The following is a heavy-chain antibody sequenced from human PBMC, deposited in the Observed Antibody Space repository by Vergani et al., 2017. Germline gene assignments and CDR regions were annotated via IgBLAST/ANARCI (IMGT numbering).Heavy chain of an antibody. V-gene: IGHV4-59*01. CDR3: ARDRDLYCRSTTSCHNWFDP. Sequence: QVQLQESGPGLVKPSETLSLTCTVSGAAIKDFYWSWFRQPPGKGLEWIGYVYYTGSTTYNPSLKSRVTISVDTSHNQFSLRMTSLTAADTSIYYCARDRDLYCRSTTSCHNWFDPWGQGSLVTVSS. D-gene: IGHD2/OR15-2a*01. CDR2: VYYTGST. CDR1: GAAIKDFY. J-gene: IGHJ5*02.